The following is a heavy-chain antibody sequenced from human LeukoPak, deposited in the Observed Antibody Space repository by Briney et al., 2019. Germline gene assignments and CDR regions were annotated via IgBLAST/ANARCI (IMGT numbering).Heavy chain of an antibody. CDR2: ISGSGGST. J-gene: IGHJ4*02. CDR3: AKDTTDTAMVSPFDY. D-gene: IGHD5-18*01. CDR1: GFTFSSYA. Sequence: GGSLRLSCAASGFTFSSYAMSWVRQAPGKGLEWVSAISGSGGSTYYADSVKGRFTISRDNSKNTLYLQMNGLRAEDAAVYYCAKDTTDTAMVSPFDYWGQGTLVTVSS. V-gene: IGHV3-23*01.